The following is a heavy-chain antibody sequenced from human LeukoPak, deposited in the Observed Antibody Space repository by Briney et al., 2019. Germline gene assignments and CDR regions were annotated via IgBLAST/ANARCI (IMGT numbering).Heavy chain of an antibody. CDR3: ARHILTAGSIE. V-gene: IGHV4-59*08. CDR1: SGSIRGYY. J-gene: IGHJ4*02. Sequence: SETLSLTCTAFSGSIRGYYWSWIRQPPGKGLEWIAYIYNSGTTKYNPSLKSRVTMSMDTSKRQFSLWLSSVAAADTAVYYCARHILTAGSIEWGQGALVTVSS. D-gene: IGHD2-15*01. CDR2: IYNSGTT.